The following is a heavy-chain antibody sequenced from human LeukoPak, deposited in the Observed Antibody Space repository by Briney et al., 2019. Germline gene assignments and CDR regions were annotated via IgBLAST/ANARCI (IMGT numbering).Heavy chain of an antibody. J-gene: IGHJ4*02. CDR2: LNEDGSVK. V-gene: IGHV3-7*01. D-gene: IGHD2-2*01. Sequence: GGSLRLSCAASEFSFSTNWMHWVRQTPGKGLEWVAELNEDGSVKSYVDSVKGRFTISRDNAKSLLFLQMYNLRTEDTGVYFCANVPRSTVSYWGRGTLVTVSS. CDR3: ANVPRSTVSY. CDR1: EFSFSTNW.